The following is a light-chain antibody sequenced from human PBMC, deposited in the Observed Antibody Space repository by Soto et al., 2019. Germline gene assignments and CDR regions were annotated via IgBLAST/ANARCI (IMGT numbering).Light chain of an antibody. CDR1: HSVSSSY. Sequence: EIVMTQSPATLSVSPWERATLSCRASHSVSSSYLAWYQQKPGQAPRLLIYGASSRATGIPDRFSGSGSGTDFTLTISRLEPEDFAVYYCQQYGSSPPITFGQGTRLENK. CDR3: QQYGSSPPIT. CDR2: GAS. V-gene: IGKV3-20*01. J-gene: IGKJ5*01.